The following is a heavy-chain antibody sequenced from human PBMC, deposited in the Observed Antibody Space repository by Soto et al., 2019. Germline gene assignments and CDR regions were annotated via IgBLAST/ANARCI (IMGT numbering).Heavy chain of an antibody. CDR3: AAGEPLHY. D-gene: IGHD3-10*01. CDR2: INPNSGGT. Sequence: ASVKVSCKASGYTFTGYYMHWVRQAPGQGLEWMGWINPNSGGTNYAQKFQGRFTISRDNSENTVTLQMNSLRAEDTAVYYCAAGEPLHYGGQGTLVTVSS. CDR1: GYTFTGYY. J-gene: IGHJ4*01. V-gene: IGHV1-2*02.